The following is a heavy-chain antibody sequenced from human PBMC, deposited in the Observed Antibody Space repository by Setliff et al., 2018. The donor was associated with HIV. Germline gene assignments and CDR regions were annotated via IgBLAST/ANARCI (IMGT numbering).Heavy chain of an antibody. Sequence: GGSLRLSCAASGLTLSNSAMTWVRQKPWRGLEWVTLIQSGGIIYYADSVKGRFTISRDNSNNTLSLQMSSLRAEDTALYYCAKLDYYDYSGSWARKVAIDFWGRGTMVTVSS. J-gene: IGHJ3*01. CDR1: GLTLSNSA. CDR2: IQSGGII. V-gene: IGHV3-23*01. D-gene: IGHD3-22*01. CDR3: AKLDYYDYSGSWARKVAIDF.